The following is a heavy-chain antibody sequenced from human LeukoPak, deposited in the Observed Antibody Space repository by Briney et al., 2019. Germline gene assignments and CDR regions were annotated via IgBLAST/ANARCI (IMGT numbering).Heavy chain of an antibody. J-gene: IGHJ4*02. Sequence: SETLSLTCTVSGGSISSYYWSWIRQPPGKGLEWIGYIYYSGSTNYNPSLKSRVTISVDTSKNQFSLKLSSVTAADTAVYYCAKVTGYRTEDFFDYWGRGTLVTVSS. CDR1: GGSISSYY. CDR2: IYYSGST. V-gene: IGHV4-59*01. CDR3: AKVTGYRTEDFFDY. D-gene: IGHD6-13*01.